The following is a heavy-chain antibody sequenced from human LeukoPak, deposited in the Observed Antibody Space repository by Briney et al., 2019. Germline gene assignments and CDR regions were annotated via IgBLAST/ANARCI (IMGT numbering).Heavy chain of an antibody. CDR1: GFTFSTYW. CDR3: TREAAAGIDY. V-gene: IGHV3-7*01. Sequence: PGGSLRLSCAASGFTFSTYWMSWVRQAPGKGLEWVANIKQDGSEKYYLDSVKGRFTISRDNAKNSLYLQMNSLGAEDTAIYFSTREAAAGIDYWGQGTLVTVSS. D-gene: IGHD6-13*01. J-gene: IGHJ4*02. CDR2: IKQDGSEK.